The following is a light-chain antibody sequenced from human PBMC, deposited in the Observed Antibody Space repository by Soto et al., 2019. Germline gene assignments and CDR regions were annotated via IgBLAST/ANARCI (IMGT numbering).Light chain of an antibody. CDR3: QHYDNLPPT. V-gene: IGKV1-33*01. CDR1: QDISNY. J-gene: IGKJ5*01. Sequence: DIQMTQSPSSLSASVGDRVTITCQASQDISNYLHWYQQKPGKAPKLLIYGPSNLETAVPSRFSGSGSGTDFTFTISSLQPEDIATYYCQHYDNLPPTFGQGTRLEIK. CDR2: GPS.